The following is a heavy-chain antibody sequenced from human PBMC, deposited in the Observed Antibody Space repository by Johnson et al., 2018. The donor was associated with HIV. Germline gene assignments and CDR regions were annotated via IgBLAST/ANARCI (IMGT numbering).Heavy chain of an antibody. CDR3: ARGVGATIADAFDI. V-gene: IGHV3-20*04. CDR1: GFTFEDHD. Sequence: VQLVESGGGLVHPGGSLRLSCAASGFTFEDHDMSWVRQVPGKGLEWVSGISWNSGNIGYADSVKGRFTISRDNAKNSLYLQMNSLRVEDMAVYYCARGVGATIADAFDIWGQGTMVTVSS. J-gene: IGHJ3*02. D-gene: IGHD1-26*01. CDR2: ISWNSGNI.